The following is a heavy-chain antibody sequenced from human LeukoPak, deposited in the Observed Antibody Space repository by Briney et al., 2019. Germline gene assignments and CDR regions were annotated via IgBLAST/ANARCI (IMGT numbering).Heavy chain of an antibody. J-gene: IGHJ4*02. Sequence: PGGSLRLSCAASGFTFSSYGMHWVRQAPGKGLEWVAVIWYDGSNKYYADSVKGRFTISRDNSKNTLYPQMNSLRAEDTAVYYCAKPHSYDFWSGIDYWGQGTLVTVSS. CDR3: AKPHSYDFWSGIDY. CDR2: IWYDGSNK. V-gene: IGHV3-33*06. D-gene: IGHD3-3*01. CDR1: GFTFSSYG.